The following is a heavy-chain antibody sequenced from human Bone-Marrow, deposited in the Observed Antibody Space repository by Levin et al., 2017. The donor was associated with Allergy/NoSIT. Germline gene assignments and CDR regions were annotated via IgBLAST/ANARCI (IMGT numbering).Heavy chain of an antibody. J-gene: IGHJ5*02. Sequence: SQTLSLTCSVSGVSVSSYFWSWIRQPPGKGLEWIAAYISYSESTNYNPSLKSRITILVDMSKNQFSLRLTSVTAADTAGYDSARHDCGGDCLPLSSIANWFDHWGQGTLVTVSS. V-gene: IGHV4-59*08. D-gene: IGHD2-21*02. CDR2: ISYSEST. CDR3: ARHDCGGDCLPLSSIANWFDH. CDR1: GVSVSSYF.